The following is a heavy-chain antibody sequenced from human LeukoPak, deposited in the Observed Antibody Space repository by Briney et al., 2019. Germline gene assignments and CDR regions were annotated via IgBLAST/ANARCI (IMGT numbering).Heavy chain of an antibody. J-gene: IGHJ5*02. CDR3: ARKEGGQLVNTRRWFDP. Sequence: SETLSLTCAVYGGSFSDYYWSWIRQSPGKGLEWIGEINHSGTTHYNPSLKSRVTISVDTSKNQSSLKLRSVTAADTAVYYCARKEGGQLVNTRRWFDPWGQGTLVTVSS. CDR1: GGSFSDYY. V-gene: IGHV4-34*01. CDR2: INHSGTT. D-gene: IGHD6-13*01.